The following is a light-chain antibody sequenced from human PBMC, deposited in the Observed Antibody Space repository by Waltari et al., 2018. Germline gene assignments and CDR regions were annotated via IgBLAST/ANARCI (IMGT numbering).Light chain of an antibody. V-gene: IGKV1-12*01. Sequence: EIQMTQSPSSVSASAGDRVTITCRAGQDISGALAWYQQKPGQAPNLLIYAVSTLQTGVPPRFSGSGSGTDFTRTIRSLQPEDLGTYYCQQGRAFPPTFGPGTNVEIK. CDR2: AVS. CDR1: QDISGA. CDR3: QQGRAFPPT. J-gene: IGKJ3*01.